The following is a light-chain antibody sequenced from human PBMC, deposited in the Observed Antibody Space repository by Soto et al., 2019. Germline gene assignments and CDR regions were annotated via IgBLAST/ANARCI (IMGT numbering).Light chain of an antibody. CDR2: GAS. J-gene: IGKJ2*01. CDR3: QLYGSPPLYT. V-gene: IGKV3-20*01. CDR1: QSVRSTY. Sequence: EVVLTQSPGTLSLSSGERAALSCRASQSVRSTYLAWYQQKPGQAPRLLIYGASSRATGIPDRFSGSGSGTDFTLTISRLEPEDFAVYYCQLYGSPPLYTFGQGTKLEI.